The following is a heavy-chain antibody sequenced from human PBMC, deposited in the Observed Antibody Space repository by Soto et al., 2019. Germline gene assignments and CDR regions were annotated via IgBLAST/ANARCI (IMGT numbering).Heavy chain of an antibody. CDR2: ISYDGSKK. J-gene: IGHJ4*02. CDR1: GFNFSSYA. D-gene: IGHD6-13*01. Sequence: QVQLVESGGGVVQPGRSLRLSCAASGFNFSSYAMHWVRQAPGKGLVWVAVISYDGSKKYYADSVKGRFTISRDNSKNALYLQINSLRAEDTAVYYCAREGIAAAGTTPHYWGQGTLVTVSS. V-gene: IGHV3-30-3*01. CDR3: AREGIAAAGTTPHY.